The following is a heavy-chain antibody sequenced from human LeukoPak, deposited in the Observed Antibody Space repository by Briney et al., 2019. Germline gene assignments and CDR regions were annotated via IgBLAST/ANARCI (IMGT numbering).Heavy chain of an antibody. CDR2: ISGSSDST. CDR1: GFTFSRYV. V-gene: IGHV3-23*01. CDR3: ANRAAAGST. Sequence: PGGSLRLSCAASGFTFSRYVMSWVRQAPGKGLDWFSAISGSSDSTYYADSVKGRFTISRDNSKNTLYLQMNSLRAEDTAVYYCANRAAAGSTWGQGTLVTVSS. D-gene: IGHD6-13*01. J-gene: IGHJ5*02.